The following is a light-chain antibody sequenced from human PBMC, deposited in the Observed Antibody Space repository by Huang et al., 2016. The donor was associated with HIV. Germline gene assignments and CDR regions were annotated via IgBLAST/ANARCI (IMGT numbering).Light chain of an antibody. CDR2: GVS. Sequence: DIQMTQSPSSLSASVGARVIITCRASQTINNLLNWYQQRPGKSPKLLIYGVSNLQPGVPSRFSGSGSGTDFTLTISNLQPEDFAVYYCQQSYRTFGPGTKVDIK. V-gene: IGKV1-39*01. J-gene: IGKJ3*01. CDR1: QTINNL. CDR3: QQSYRT.